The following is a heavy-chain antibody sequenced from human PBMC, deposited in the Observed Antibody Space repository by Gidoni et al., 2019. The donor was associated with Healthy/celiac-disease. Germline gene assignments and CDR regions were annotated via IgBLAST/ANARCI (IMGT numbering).Heavy chain of an antibody. CDR1: GYSFTSYW. V-gene: IGHV5-51*01. CDR3: ARGVRLRYFDWLGPGYFDY. Sequence: EMQLVQSGAEVKKPGESLRISCKGSGYSFTSYWIGWVRQMPGKGLECMGIIYPGDSDTRYSPSFQGQVAISADKSISTAYLQWSSLKASDTAMYYCARGVRLRYFDWLGPGYFDYWGQGTLVTVSS. D-gene: IGHD3-9*01. CDR2: IYPGDSDT. J-gene: IGHJ4*02.